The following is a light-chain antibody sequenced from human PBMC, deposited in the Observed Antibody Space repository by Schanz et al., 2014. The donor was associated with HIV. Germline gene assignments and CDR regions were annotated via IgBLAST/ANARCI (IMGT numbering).Light chain of an antibody. Sequence: QSALTQPASVSGSPGQSITISCTGTSSDVGNYNLVSWYQQHPGKAPKLMIYEVSKRPSGVPDRFSGSKSGNTASLTVSGLQAEDEADYFCSSYTSSLTRVFGTGTKLTVL. CDR1: SSDVGNYNL. V-gene: IGLV2-14*02. CDR3: SSYTSSLTRV. CDR2: EVS. J-gene: IGLJ1*01.